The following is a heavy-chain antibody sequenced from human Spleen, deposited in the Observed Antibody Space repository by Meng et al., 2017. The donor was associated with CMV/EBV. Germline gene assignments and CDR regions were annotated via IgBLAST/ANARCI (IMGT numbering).Heavy chain of an antibody. J-gene: IGHJ4*02. D-gene: IGHD6-13*01. V-gene: IGHV3-23*01. CDR2: MSGSGGNT. CDR1: GLTFSSYG. CDR3: ASARYSSSWALGY. Sequence: GLTFSSYGMGWVRQATGKGMEWVSAMSGSGGNTYYAAYVKGRFTISRDNSKSTLYLQMSSLRAEDTAVYYCASARYSSSWALGYWGQGTLVTVSS.